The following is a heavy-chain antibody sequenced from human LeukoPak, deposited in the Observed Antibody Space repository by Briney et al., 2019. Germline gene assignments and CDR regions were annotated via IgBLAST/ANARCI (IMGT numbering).Heavy chain of an antibody. CDR1: GGSTSSGDYY. V-gene: IGHV4-30-4*01. CDR2: IYYSGST. D-gene: IGHD4-17*01. J-gene: IGHJ4*02. Sequence: SQTLSLTCTVSGGSTSSGDYYWTWIRQPPGKGLEWIGYIYYSGSTYYNPSLKSRITISVDTSKNQFSLKLSSVTAADTAVYYCARDTRGDYYFDYWGQGTLVTVSS. CDR3: ARDTRGDYYFDY.